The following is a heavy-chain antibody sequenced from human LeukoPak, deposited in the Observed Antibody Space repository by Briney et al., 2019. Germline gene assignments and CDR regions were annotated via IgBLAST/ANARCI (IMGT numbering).Heavy chain of an antibody. CDR3: ARDPGGTWGFDY. CDR1: GYTFTSHG. J-gene: IGHJ4*02. D-gene: IGHD7-27*01. Sequence: ASVKVSCKASGYTFTSHGLSWARQAPGQGLEWMGWISFYSGNTNYAQKFQDRISMTTDTSTSTAYMELRSLKSDDTAVYYCARDPGGTWGFDYWGQGALVTVSS. CDR2: ISFYSGNT. V-gene: IGHV1-18*01.